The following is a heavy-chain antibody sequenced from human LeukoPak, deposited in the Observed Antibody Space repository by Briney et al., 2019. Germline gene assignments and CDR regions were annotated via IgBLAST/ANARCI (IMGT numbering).Heavy chain of an antibody. D-gene: IGHD2-8*01. Sequence: RASVKVSCKASGGTFSSYAISWVRQAPGQGLEWMGGIIPIFGAANYAQKFQGRVTITADKSTSTAYMELSSLRSEDTAVYYCARESHCTNGVCYTYFDYWGQGTLVTVSS. CDR1: GGTFSSYA. CDR3: ARESHCTNGVCYTYFDY. CDR2: IIPIFGAA. J-gene: IGHJ4*02. V-gene: IGHV1-69*06.